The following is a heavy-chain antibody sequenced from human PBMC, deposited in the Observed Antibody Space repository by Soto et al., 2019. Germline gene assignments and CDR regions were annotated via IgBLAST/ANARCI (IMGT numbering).Heavy chain of an antibody. V-gene: IGHV1-18*01. D-gene: IGHD6-13*01. CDR1: GYTFTSYG. Sequence: QVQLVQSGAEVKKPGASVKVSCKASGYTFTSYGISWVRQAPGQGLEWMGWISAYNGNKKYAQKFQGRVTMTTDTSTSTAYMELRRLRSDDAAVYYCARDLNLGRAAGWGQGTRVTVSS. J-gene: IGHJ4*02. CDR3: ARDLNLGRAAG. CDR2: ISAYNGNK.